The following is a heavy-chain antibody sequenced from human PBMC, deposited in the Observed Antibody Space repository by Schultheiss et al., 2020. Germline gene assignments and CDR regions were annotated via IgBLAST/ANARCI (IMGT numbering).Heavy chain of an antibody. CDR2: IYSGGST. J-gene: IGHJ4*02. Sequence: GGSLRLSCAASGFTVSSNYMSWVRQAPGKGLEWVSVIYSGGSTYYADSVKGRFTISRDNSKNTLYLQMNSLRAEDTAVYYCARGPTRYSSSWFDYWGQGTLVTVSS. CDR3: ARGPTRYSSSWFDY. CDR1: GFTVSSNY. D-gene: IGHD6-13*01. V-gene: IGHV3-53*01.